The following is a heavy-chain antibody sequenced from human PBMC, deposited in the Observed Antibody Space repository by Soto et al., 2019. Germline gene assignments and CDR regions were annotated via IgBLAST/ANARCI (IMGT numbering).Heavy chain of an antibody. CDR3: AREAPDYNLSPGMDV. J-gene: IGHJ6*02. D-gene: IGHD4-4*01. Sequence: QVQVVESGGGVVQPGRSLRLSCAASGFTFSSYAMHWVRQAPGKGLEWVAVISYDGSNKYYADSVKGRFTISRDNSKNTLYLQMNSLRAEDTAVYYCAREAPDYNLSPGMDVWGHGTTVTVSS. V-gene: IGHV3-30-3*01. CDR1: GFTFSSYA. CDR2: ISYDGSNK.